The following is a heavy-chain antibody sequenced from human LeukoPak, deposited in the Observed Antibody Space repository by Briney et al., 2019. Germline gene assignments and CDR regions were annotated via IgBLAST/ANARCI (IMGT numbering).Heavy chain of an antibody. Sequence: SETLSLTCTVSGYSISSGYYWGWIRQSPGKVLEWIGSIYNSGVTYYNPSLKSRVTITIDMSKNQFSLKLSSVTAADTAVYYCARAYHSSWYLNWFDPWGQGTLVTVSS. V-gene: IGHV4-38-2*02. CDR2: IYNSGVT. CDR1: GYSISSGYY. CDR3: ARAYHSSWYLNWFDP. D-gene: IGHD6-13*01. J-gene: IGHJ5*02.